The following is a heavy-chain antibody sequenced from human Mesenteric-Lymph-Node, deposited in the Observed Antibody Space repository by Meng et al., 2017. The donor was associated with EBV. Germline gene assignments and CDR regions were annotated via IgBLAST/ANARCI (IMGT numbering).Heavy chain of an antibody. CDR1: GGTFSSYA. D-gene: IGHD3-3*01. CDR2: IIPIFGTA. V-gene: IGHV1-69*01. CDR3: ARDSWSGYPYIDY. Sequence: QVKAVRSGAEGKRPGSSVKVSCKASGGTFSSYAISWVRQAPGQGLEWMGGIIPIFGTANYAQKFQGRVTITADESTSTAYMELSSLRSEDTAVYYCARDSWSGYPYIDYWGQGTLVTVSS. J-gene: IGHJ4*02.